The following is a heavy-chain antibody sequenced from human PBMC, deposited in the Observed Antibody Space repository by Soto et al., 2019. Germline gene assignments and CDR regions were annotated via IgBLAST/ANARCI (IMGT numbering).Heavy chain of an antibody. J-gene: IGHJ3*02. Sequence: SETLSLTCTVSGGSISSYYWSWIRQPPGKGLEWIGYIYYSGSTNYNPSLKSRVTISVDTSKNQFSLKLSSVTAADTAVYYCARLDYRDAFDIWGQGTMVTVSS. V-gene: IGHV4-59*08. CDR2: IYYSGST. CDR1: GGSISSYY. D-gene: IGHD3-10*01. CDR3: ARLDYRDAFDI.